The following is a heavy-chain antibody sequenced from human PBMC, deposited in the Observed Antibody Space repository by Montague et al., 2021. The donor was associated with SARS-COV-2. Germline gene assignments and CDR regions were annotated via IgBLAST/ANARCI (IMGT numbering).Heavy chain of an antibody. J-gene: IGHJ4*01. D-gene: IGHD6-19*01. CDR1: GFAFSSSW. CDR3: TRDPNSSGGNMGSF. CDR2: MKYDGSEK. Sequence: SLRLSCAASGFAFSSSWMSWVRQSPGKGLEWVAIMKYDGSEKYYVDSVKGRFTISRDNARRSVFLQMNSLRAEDTAVYFCTRDPNSSGGNMGSFWGRGTLVSVS. V-gene: IGHV3-7*03.